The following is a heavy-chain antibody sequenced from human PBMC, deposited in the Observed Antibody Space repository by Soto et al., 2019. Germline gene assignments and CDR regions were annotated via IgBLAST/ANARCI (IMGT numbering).Heavy chain of an antibody. J-gene: IGHJ4*02. D-gene: IGHD3-10*01. CDR2: INGDGSGT. V-gene: IGHV3-74*01. Sequence: EVQLVESGGGLVQPGGSMRLSCAASGFTFSGSWMHWVRQAPGKGQVWVSRINGDGSGTSYADFVKGRFTISRDDAKNTLFVQMNGLRAEDTAVYYCARGIFGSGTANDYWGQGTLVTVSS. CDR1: GFTFSGSW. CDR3: ARGIFGSGTANDY.